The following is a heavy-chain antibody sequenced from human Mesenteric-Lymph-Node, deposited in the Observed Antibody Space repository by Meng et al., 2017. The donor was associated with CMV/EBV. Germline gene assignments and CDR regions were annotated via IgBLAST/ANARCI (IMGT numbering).Heavy chain of an antibody. CDR1: GFTFSSYS. J-gene: IGHJ6*02. CDR2: ISSSSSYI. D-gene: IGHD3-3*01. Sequence: GGSLRLSCAASGFTFSSYSMNWVRQAPGKGLEWVSSISSSSSYIYYADSVKGRFTISRDNSKNTLYLQMNSLRAEDTAVYYCAKEGQFLEWLYSRGYGYYGMDVWGQGTTVTVSS. V-gene: IGHV3-21*01. CDR3: AKEGQFLEWLYSRGYGYYGMDV.